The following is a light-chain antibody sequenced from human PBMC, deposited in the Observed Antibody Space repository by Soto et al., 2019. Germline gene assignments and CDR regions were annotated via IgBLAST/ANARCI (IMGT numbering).Light chain of an antibody. CDR2: LAS. Sequence: IQLTQSPSSLSASVGDRVTITCRDSQVISKYLAWYQQKPGTAPKLLIYLASTLQGGVPSRFSGSGSGTAFSLTISSLQPEDVATYYCQYLNSFPLTFGGGTKVEIK. J-gene: IGKJ4*01. V-gene: IGKV1-9*01. CDR3: QYLNSFPLT. CDR1: QVISKY.